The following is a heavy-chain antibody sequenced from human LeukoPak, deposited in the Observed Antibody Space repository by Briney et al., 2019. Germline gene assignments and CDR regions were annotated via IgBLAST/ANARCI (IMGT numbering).Heavy chain of an antibody. CDR2: ISSSSSTI. J-gene: IGHJ5*02. CDR3: ARGGGSYSFNLLGFDP. V-gene: IGHV3-48*01. D-gene: IGHD1-26*01. CDR1: GFTFSSYS. Sequence: GGSLRLSCAASGFTFSSYSMNWVRQALGKGLEWVSYISSSSSTIYYADSVKGRFTISRDNAKNSLYLQMNSLRAEDTAVYYCARGGGSYSFNLLGFDPWGQGTLVTVSS.